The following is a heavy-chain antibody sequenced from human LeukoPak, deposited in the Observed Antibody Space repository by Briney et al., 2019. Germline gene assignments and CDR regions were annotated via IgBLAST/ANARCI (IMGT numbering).Heavy chain of an antibody. CDR3: ATPHPDVGYDSGAYRWFDP. J-gene: IGHJ5*02. CDR1: GGTFSSYA. CDR2: IIPIFGTA. Sequence: SVKVSCKASGGTFSSYAISWVRQAPGQGLEWMGGIIPIFGTANYAQKFQGRVTMTRNTSKSTAYMELSSLRSEDTAVYYCATPHPDVGYDSGAYRWFDPWGQGTLVIVSS. D-gene: IGHD3-22*01. V-gene: IGHV1-69*05.